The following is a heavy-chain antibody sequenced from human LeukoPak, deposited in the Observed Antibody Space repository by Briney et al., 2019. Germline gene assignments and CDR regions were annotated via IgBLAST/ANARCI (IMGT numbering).Heavy chain of an antibody. Sequence: GGSLRLSCAVSGFTFSSYWMHWVRQAPGKGLVWVSRINSDGSSTTYADSVKGRFAISRDNAKNTLYLQVNSLRAEDTAVYYCARQSYYYDSSGYYHDYWGQGTLVTVSS. CDR2: INSDGSST. J-gene: IGHJ4*02. CDR3: ARQSYYYDSSGYYHDY. V-gene: IGHV3-74*01. D-gene: IGHD3-22*01. CDR1: GFTFSSYW.